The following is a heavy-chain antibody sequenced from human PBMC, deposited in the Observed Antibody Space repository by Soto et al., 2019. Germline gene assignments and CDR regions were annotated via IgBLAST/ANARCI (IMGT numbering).Heavy chain of an antibody. D-gene: IGHD4-4*01. Sequence: TLSLTCAVSGGSISSGGYYWSWVRQHPEKGLEWIGYISDSGSTYYNPSLQSRVTMSIDPSRNQFSLNLNSVTAADTALFFCARSSQSWFFDLWGRGTLVTSPQ. J-gene: IGHJ2*01. CDR1: GGSISSGGYY. V-gene: IGHV4-31*11. CDR3: ARSSQSWFFDL. CDR2: ISDSGST.